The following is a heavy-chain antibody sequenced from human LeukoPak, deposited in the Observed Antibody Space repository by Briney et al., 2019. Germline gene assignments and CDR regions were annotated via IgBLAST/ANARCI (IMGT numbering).Heavy chain of an antibody. J-gene: IGHJ4*02. CDR2: ISGSGDNT. Sequence: GGSLRLSCAASGFTFRSYAMTWVRQAPGKGLEWVSDISGSGDNTYYADSVKGRFTISRYNSMNTLYLQMNSLTVEDTAVYHCAKQDSCDFWSGYSYYFDQWGQGTLVTVSS. D-gene: IGHD3-3*01. V-gene: IGHV3-23*01. CDR3: AKQDSCDFWSGYSYYFDQ. CDR1: GFTFRSYA.